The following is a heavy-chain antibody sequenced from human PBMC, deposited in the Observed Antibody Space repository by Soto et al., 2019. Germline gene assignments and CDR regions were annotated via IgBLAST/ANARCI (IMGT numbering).Heavy chain of an antibody. V-gene: IGHV3-30*18. Sequence: QVQLVESGGGVVQPGRSLRLSCAASGFTFSSYGMHWVRQAPGKGLEWVAVISYDGSNKYYADSVKGRVTISRDNSKNTLYLQMNSLRAEDTAVYYCAKDGGEGIVVVPAAMYYYYYGMDVWGQGTTVTVSS. CDR2: ISYDGSNK. CDR3: AKDGGEGIVVVPAAMYYYYYGMDV. D-gene: IGHD2-2*01. CDR1: GFTFSSYG. J-gene: IGHJ6*02.